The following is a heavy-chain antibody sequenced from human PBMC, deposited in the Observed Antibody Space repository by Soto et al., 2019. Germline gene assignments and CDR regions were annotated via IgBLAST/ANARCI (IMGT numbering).Heavy chain of an antibody. Sequence: EVQLLESGGGLVQPGGSLRLSCAASGFTFSSYAMSWVRQAPGKGLEWVSAISGSGGSTYYADSVKGRFTISRDNSKNTLYLQTNSLRAEDTAVYYCAKDRGGNVLMVYARTTDNYYYYGMDVWGQGTTVTVSS. V-gene: IGHV3-23*01. CDR2: ISGSGGST. CDR1: GFTFSSYA. CDR3: AKDRGGNVLMVYARTTDNYYYYGMDV. J-gene: IGHJ6*02. D-gene: IGHD2-8*01.